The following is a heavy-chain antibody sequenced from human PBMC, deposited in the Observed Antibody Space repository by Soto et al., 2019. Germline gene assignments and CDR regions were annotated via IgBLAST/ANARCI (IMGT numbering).Heavy chain of an antibody. Sequence: SETLSLTCTVSGGSISSGGYYWSWIRQHPGKGLEWIGYIYYSGSTYYNPSLKSRVTISVDTSKNQFPLKLSSVTAADTAVYYCARGSRVPYYFDYWGQGNLVTVSS. CDR1: GGSISSGGYY. CDR2: IYYSGST. V-gene: IGHV4-31*03. CDR3: ARGSRVPYYFDY. J-gene: IGHJ4*02.